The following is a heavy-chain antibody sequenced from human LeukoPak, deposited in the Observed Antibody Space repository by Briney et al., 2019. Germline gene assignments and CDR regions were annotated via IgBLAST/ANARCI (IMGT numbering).Heavy chain of an antibody. CDR1: GGSFSGYY. D-gene: IGHD5/OR15-5a*01. J-gene: IGHJ4*02. V-gene: IGHV4-34*01. CDR3: ASASVTRCYFDY. CDR2: INHSGST. Sequence: PSEALSLTCAVYGGSFSGYYWSWIRQPPGKGLEWIGEINHSGSTNYNPSLKSRVTISVDTSKNQFSLKLSSVTAADTAVYYCASASVTRCYFDYWGQGTLVTVSS.